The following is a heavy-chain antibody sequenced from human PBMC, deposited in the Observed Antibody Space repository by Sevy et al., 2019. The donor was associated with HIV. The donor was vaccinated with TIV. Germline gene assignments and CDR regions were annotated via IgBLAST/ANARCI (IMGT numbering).Heavy chain of an antibody. J-gene: IGHJ6*02. Sequence: GGSLRLSCTASGFTFSSAWMSWVRQAPGKGLEWVGRIKSEFDGGAIDYAAPVKGRFTISREDSKNTVYLQLTSLKTEDPTVYYCITDPADRGYDEEGINYYFYGMDVWGQGTTVTVSS. V-gene: IGHV3-15*01. CDR1: GFTFSSAW. CDR2: IKSEFDGGAI. D-gene: IGHD5-12*01. CDR3: ITDPADRGYDEEGINYYFYGMDV.